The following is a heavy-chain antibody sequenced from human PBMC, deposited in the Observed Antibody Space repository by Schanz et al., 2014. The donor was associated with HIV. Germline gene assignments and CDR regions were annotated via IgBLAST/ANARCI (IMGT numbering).Heavy chain of an antibody. CDR1: GYTFISYG. Sequence: QVQLVQSGTEVKKPGASVKVSCKASGYTFISYGISWVRQAPGQGLEWMGWISAYNGNTNYAQKFQGRLTMTTDTSTSTAYMELSSLRSEDTAVYYCARGALGLAAAGSYYFYYGMDVWGQGTTVTVSS. V-gene: IGHV1-18*01. J-gene: IGHJ6*02. D-gene: IGHD6-13*01. CDR2: ISAYNGNT. CDR3: ARGALGLAAAGSYYFYYGMDV.